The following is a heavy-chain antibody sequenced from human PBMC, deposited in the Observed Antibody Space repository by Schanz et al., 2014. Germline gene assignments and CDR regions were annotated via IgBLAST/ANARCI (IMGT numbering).Heavy chain of an antibody. D-gene: IGHD6-13*01. V-gene: IGHV1-2*06. J-gene: IGHJ6*02. Sequence: QVQLVQSGAEVKKPGASVKVSCKASGYTFTGHYMHWVRQAPGQGLEWMGRINPNSGGTNYAQKFQGGVTMTWETPPSPAYMELRRLRSDDTAIYYCARDGHSSNWRSYFFYGLDVWGQGTTVTVSS. CDR1: GYTFTGHY. CDR3: ARDGHSSNWRSYFFYGLDV. CDR2: INPNSGGT.